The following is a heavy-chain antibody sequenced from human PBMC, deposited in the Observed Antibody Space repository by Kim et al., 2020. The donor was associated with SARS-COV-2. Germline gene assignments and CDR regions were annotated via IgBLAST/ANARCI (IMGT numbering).Heavy chain of an antibody. CDR2: TYYTSKWIN. CDR3: ARGWLRQAFDI. Sequence: SQTLSLTCAISGDSVSINSGGWNWIRHSPSRGLEWLGRTYYTSKWINDYAESVKSRITINPDPSKNQFSLQLNSVIPEDTAVYYCARGWLRQAFDIWGQG. CDR1: GDSVSINSGG. V-gene: IGHV6-1*01. D-gene: IGHD5-12*01. J-gene: IGHJ3*02.